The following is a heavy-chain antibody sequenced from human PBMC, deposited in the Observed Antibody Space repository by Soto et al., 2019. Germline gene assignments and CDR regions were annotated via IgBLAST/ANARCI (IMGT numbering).Heavy chain of an antibody. Sequence: QMQPQESGPGLVKPSQSLSLTCTVSGGSISSGGYYWSWIRQHPGKGLEWIGYISYSGSTYYNPSLESRVTISVDTSKNQFSLKLSSVTAADTAVYYCARDALSRDSIWGQGTLVTVSS. CDR2: ISYSGST. CDR1: GGSISSGGYY. V-gene: IGHV4-31*03. J-gene: IGHJ4*02. D-gene: IGHD3-22*01. CDR3: ARDALSRDSI.